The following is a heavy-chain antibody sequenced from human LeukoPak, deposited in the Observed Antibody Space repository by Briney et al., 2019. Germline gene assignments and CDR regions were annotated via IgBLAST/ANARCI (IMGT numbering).Heavy chain of an antibody. CDR2: INPNSGGT. J-gene: IGHJ5*02. Sequence: ASVKVSCKASGYTFTGYYMHWVRQAPGQGLEWMGWINPNSGGTNYAQKFQGRVTMTRDTSISTAYMELSRLRSDDTAVHYCARVYCSGGSCRWFDPWGQGTLVTVSS. CDR1: GYTFTGYY. CDR3: ARVYCSGGSCRWFDP. V-gene: IGHV1-2*02. D-gene: IGHD2-15*01.